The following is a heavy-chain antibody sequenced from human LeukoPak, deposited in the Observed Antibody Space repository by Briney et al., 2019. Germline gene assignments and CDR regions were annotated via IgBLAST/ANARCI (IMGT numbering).Heavy chain of an antibody. CDR2: VKQDGSET. CDR1: GFTFSSYW. V-gene: IGHV3-7*01. D-gene: IGHD3-3*01. Sequence: GGSLRLSCAASGFTFSSYWMSWVRQAPGKGLEWVANVKQDGSETYYVDSVKGRFTISRDNAKNSLYLQVNSLRAEDTAVYYCAREAGPYDFWSGYSHWGQGTLVTVSS. CDR3: AREAGPYDFWSGYSH. J-gene: IGHJ4*02.